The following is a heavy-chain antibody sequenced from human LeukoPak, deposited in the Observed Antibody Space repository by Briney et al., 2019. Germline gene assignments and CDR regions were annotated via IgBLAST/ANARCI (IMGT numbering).Heavy chain of an antibody. Sequence: SSETLSLTCTVSGGFISINTYYWSWIRQPPGKGLEWIGQIYYSGSTYYNPSLKSRVTISLDTSKSQFSLKLTSVTAADTAVYYCAREFHPWGQGTLVTVSS. CDR2: IYYSGST. J-gene: IGHJ5*02. CDR3: AREFHP. CDR1: GGFISINTYY. V-gene: IGHV4-61*01.